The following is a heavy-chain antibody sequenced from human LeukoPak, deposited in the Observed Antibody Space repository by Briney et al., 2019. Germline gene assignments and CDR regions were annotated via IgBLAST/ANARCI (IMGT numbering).Heavy chain of an antibody. J-gene: IGHJ4*02. D-gene: IGHD2-15*01. CDR2: ISYDGSNK. CDR1: GFTFSSYG. CDR3: ANTGYCSGGSCYSVSLFDY. V-gene: IGHV3-30*18. Sequence: GGSLRLSCAASGFTFSSYGMHWVRQAPGKGLGWVAVISYDGSNKYYADSVKGRSTISRDNSKNTLYLQMNGLRAEDTAVYYCANTGYCSGGSCYSVSLFDYWGQGTLVTVSS.